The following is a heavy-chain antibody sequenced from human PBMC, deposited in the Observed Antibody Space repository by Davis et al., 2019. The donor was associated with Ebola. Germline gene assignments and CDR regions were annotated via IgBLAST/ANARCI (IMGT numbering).Heavy chain of an antibody. J-gene: IGHJ5*02. CDR3: ARDLSRSGWFDP. D-gene: IGHD2/OR15-2a*01. CDR2: INPSGGST. Sequence: ASVKVSCKASGDTFMTFGFSWVRQAPGQGLEWMGIINPSGGSTSYAQKFQGRVTMTTDTSTSTAYMELRSLRSDDTAVYYCARDLSRSGWFDPWGQGTLVTVSS. V-gene: IGHV1-18*04. CDR1: GDTFMTFG.